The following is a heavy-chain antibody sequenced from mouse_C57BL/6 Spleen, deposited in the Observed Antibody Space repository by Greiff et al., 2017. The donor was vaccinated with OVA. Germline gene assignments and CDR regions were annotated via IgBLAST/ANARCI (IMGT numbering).Heavy chain of an antibody. V-gene: IGHV1-72*01. CDR3: ARFPFAY. CDR1: GYTFTSYW. Sequence: VQLQQPGAELVKPGASVKLSCKASGYTFTSYWMHWVKQRPGRGLEWMGRIDPNSGGTKYNEKFKSKATLTVYKPSSTAYMQLSSLTSEDSAVYYCARFPFAYWGQGTLVTVSA. J-gene: IGHJ3*01. CDR2: IDPNSGGT.